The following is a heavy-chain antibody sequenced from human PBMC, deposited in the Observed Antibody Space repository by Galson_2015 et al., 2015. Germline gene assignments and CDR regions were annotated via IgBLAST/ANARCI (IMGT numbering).Heavy chain of an antibody. Sequence: SLRLSCAASGFTFSSYAMHWVRQAPGKGLEWVSGISGTGGDTYYADSVKGRFTISRDNSKNTLYLQMNSLGSEDAAIYYCAKPLGTDYIWGSFRHWGQGTLVTVSS. CDR1: GFTFSSYA. CDR2: ISGTGGDT. CDR3: AKPLGTDYIWGSFRH. V-gene: IGHV3-23*01. J-gene: IGHJ1*01. D-gene: IGHD3-16*02.